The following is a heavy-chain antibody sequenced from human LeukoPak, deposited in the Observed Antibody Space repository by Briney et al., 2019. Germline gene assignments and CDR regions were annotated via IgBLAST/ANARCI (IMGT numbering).Heavy chain of an antibody. J-gene: IGHJ5*02. CDR1: GYNFPIYW. CDR2: IYPDDSNT. Sequence: GESLKISCQGSGYNFPIYWIGWVRQMPGQGLEWMGIIYPDDSNTIYGPSFQGQVTISADKSINTAYLEWSSLRSEDTAVYYCARRTVAAPGWFDPWGQGTLVTVSS. CDR3: ARRTVAAPGWFDP. V-gene: IGHV5-51*01. D-gene: IGHD6-19*01.